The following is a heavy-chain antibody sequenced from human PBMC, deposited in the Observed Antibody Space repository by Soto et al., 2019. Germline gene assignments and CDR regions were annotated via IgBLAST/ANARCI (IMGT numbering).Heavy chain of an antibody. J-gene: IGHJ5*02. CDR1: GGSISSSSYY. CDR3: AREGYCTNGVCPFDP. Sequence: PSETLSLTCTVSGGSISSSSYYWGWIRQPPGKGLEWIGSIYYSGSTYYNPSLKSRVTISVDTSKNQFSLKLSSVTAADTAVYYCAREGYCTNGVCPFDPWGQGTLVTVSS. CDR2: IYYSGST. D-gene: IGHD2-8*01. V-gene: IGHV4-39*02.